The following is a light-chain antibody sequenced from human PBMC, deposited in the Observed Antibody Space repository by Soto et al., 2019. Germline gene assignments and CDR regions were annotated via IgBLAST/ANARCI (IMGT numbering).Light chain of an antibody. Sequence: EKMMTQSPATLSVSPGEVATLSCCASQSVSSNLAWYQKKPGQAPRLLIYGSSTRATGIPARFSGSGSGTEFKLTISSLQSEDFAVYYCQQYDNWPPWTFGQGTKVDIK. V-gene: IGKV3-15*01. CDR2: GSS. J-gene: IGKJ1*01. CDR3: QQYDNWPPWT. CDR1: QSVSSN.